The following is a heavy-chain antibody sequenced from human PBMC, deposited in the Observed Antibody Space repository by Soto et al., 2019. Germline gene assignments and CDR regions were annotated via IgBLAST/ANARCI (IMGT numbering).Heavy chain of an antibody. CDR1: GYTFTSYA. J-gene: IGHJ6*03. D-gene: IGHD3-3*01. CDR3: ARDYYDFWSGYSSYYMDV. CDR2: INAGNGNT. V-gene: IGHV1-3*01. Sequence: ASVKVSCKASGYTFTSYAMHWVRQAPGQRLEWMGWINAGNGNTKYSQKFQGRVIITRDTSASTAYMELSSLRSEDTALYYCARDYYDFWSGYSSYYMDVWGKGTTVTVSS.